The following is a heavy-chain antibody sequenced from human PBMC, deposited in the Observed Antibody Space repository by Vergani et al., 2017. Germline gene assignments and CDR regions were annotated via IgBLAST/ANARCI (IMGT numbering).Heavy chain of an antibody. CDR2: VDPEDGET. Sequence: EVQLVQSGAEVKKPGATMKISCKVSGYTFTDHYMHWVKQAPGKGLEWMGLVDPEDGETIYAEKFKGRVTIAADTSTDTAHLELSSLRSEDTAVYDCATPQTVTTGGMEVWVQGATVIVSS. CDR1: GYTFTDHY. V-gene: IGHV1-69-2*01. D-gene: IGHD4-17*01. CDR3: ATPQTVTTGGMEV. J-gene: IGHJ6*02.